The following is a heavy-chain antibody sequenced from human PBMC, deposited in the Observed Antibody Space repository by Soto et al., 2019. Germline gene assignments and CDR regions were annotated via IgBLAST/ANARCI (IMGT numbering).Heavy chain of an antibody. Sequence: QVQLVQSGAEVKKPGASVKVSCVASGYTFTGFYIHWVRQAPGQGLEWLGYINPNIGRENYAQKFSGWTTMPKETSVSTAGIELTRLTPIDTAVYDCARGFDETDVWAWGAVPRRHCYGLDVWGQGTTVTVSS. V-gene: IGHV1-2*04. CDR3: ARGFDETDVWAWGAVPRRHCYGLDV. CDR1: GYTFTGFY. J-gene: IGHJ6*02. CDR2: INPNIGRE. D-gene: IGHD3-9*01.